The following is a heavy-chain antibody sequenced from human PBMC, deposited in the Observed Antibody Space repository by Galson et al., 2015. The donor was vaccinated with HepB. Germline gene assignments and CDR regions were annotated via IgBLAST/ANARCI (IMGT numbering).Heavy chain of an antibody. J-gene: IGHJ3*02. CDR1: GGTFSSYA. D-gene: IGHD6-6*01. V-gene: IGHV1-69*13. CDR2: IIPIFGTA. Sequence: SVKVSCKASGGTFSSYAISWVRQAPGQGLEWMGGIIPIFGTANYAQKFQGRVTITADESTSTAYMELSSLRSEDTAVYYCARERAGRIAARPDAFDIWGQGTMVTVSS. CDR3: ARERAGRIAARPDAFDI.